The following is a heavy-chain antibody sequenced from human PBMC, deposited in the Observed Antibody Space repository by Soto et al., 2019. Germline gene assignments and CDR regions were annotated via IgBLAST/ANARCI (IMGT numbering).Heavy chain of an antibody. Sequence: ASVKVSCKASGYTFTSYGISWVRQAPGQGLEWMGWISAYNGNTNYAQKLQGRVTMTTDTSTSTAYMELRSLRSDDTAVYYCARTPYGDYVDWFDPWGQGTLVTVSS. CDR1: GYTFTSYG. CDR2: ISAYNGNT. D-gene: IGHD4-17*01. J-gene: IGHJ5*02. CDR3: ARTPYGDYVDWFDP. V-gene: IGHV1-18*01.